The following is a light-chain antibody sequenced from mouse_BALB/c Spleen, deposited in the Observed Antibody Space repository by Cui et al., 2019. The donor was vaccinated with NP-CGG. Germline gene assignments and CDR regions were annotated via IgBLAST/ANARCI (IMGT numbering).Light chain of an antibody. J-gene: IGLJ1*01. CDR1: TGTVTTSNY. CDR2: GTN. Sequence: QAVVTQESALTRSRGETVTLTCRSSTGTVTTSNYANWVQEKPDHLFTGLIGGTNNRAPGVPARFSGSLIGDKAALTITGAQTEDEAIYFCVLWYSNHWVFGGGTKLTVL. CDR3: VLWYSNHWV. V-gene: IGLV1*01.